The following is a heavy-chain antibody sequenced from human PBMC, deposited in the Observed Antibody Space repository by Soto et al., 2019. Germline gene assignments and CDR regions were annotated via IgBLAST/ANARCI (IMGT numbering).Heavy chain of an antibody. D-gene: IGHD3-9*01. CDR1: GFTFSSYA. Sequence: QVQLVESGGGVVQPGRSLRLSCAASGFTFSSYAMHWVRQAPGKGLEWVAVISYDGSNKYYADSVKGRFTISRDNSKNTLYLQMNSLRAEDTAVYYCARDRAGFDDILTGYYIYWGQGTLVTVSS. CDR3: ARDRAGFDDILTGYYIY. J-gene: IGHJ4*02. CDR2: ISYDGSNK. V-gene: IGHV3-30-3*01.